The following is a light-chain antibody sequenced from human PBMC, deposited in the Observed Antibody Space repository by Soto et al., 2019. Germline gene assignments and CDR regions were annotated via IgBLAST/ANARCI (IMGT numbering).Light chain of an antibody. CDR1: QSISTF. Sequence: DIQMTQSPSSLSASVGDRVTITCRASQSISTFLNWYQHKPGKAPTLLIYAASSLQSGVPSRFSGSGSGTDFTLTISTLQPEDFATYYCQQSFSAPIFTFGPGTKVDIK. J-gene: IGKJ3*01. V-gene: IGKV1-39*01. CDR2: AAS. CDR3: QQSFSAPIFT.